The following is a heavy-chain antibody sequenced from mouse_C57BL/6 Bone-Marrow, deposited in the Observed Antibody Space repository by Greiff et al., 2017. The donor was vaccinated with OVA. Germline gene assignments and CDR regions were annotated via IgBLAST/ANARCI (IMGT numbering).Heavy chain of an antibody. D-gene: IGHD2-4*01. CDR1: GFTFSSYG. Sequence: EVMLVESGGDLVKPGGSLKLSCAASGFTFSSYGMSWVRQTPDKRLEWVATISSGGSYTYYPDSVKGRFTISRDNATNTLYLQMSSLKSEDTAMYYCARDYDYDLFAYWGQGTLVTVSA. V-gene: IGHV5-6*01. CDR2: ISSGGSYT. J-gene: IGHJ3*01. CDR3: ARDYDYDLFAY.